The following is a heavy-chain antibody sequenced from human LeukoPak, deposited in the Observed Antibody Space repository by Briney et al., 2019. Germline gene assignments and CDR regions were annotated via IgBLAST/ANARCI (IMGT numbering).Heavy chain of an antibody. CDR2: INPSGGST. D-gene: IGHD3-16*01. J-gene: IGHJ4*02. Sequence: GASVKVTCKASGYTFTSYYMHWVRQAPGQGLEWMGIINPSGGSTSYAQKFQGRVTMTRDTSISTAYMELSRLRSDDTAVYYCATLMTEWIPFDYWGQGTLVTVSS. CDR3: ATLMTEWIPFDY. CDR1: GYTFTSYY. V-gene: IGHV1-46*01.